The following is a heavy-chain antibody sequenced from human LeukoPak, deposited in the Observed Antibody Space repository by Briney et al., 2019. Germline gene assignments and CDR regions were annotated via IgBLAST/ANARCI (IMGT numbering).Heavy chain of an antibody. CDR3: TMKQWVMYYFHY. V-gene: IGHV4-39*01. CDR2: IYYSGST. J-gene: IGHJ4*02. D-gene: IGHD6-19*01. Sequence: PSGTLSLTCTVSGGSVSSSNYYWGWIRQPPGKGLEWIGSIYYSGSTYYNPSFKSRVTISVDTSKNQFSLKLSSVTAADTALYYCTMKQWVMYYFHYWGQGALVTVSS. CDR1: GGSVSSSNYY.